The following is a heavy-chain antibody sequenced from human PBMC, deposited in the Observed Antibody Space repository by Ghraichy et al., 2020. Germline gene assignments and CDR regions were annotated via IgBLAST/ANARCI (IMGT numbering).Heavy chain of an antibody. CDR2: INSRRPNT. V-gene: IGHV3-23*01. CDR3: AKANSSAFDY. D-gene: IGHD6-25*01. CDR1: GFTFRSYA. J-gene: IGHJ4*02. Sequence: GGSLRLSCAASGFTFRSYAMSWVRQALGKGLEWVASINSRRPNTYYADSVKGRFTVSRDNSRNTVYLQMNSLRADDTAVYYCAKANSSAFDYWGQGALVTVSS.